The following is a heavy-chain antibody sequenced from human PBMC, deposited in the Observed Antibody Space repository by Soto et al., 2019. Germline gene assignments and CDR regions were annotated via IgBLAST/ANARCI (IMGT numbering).Heavy chain of an antibody. V-gene: IGHV6-1*01. CDR2: TYYRSKWYN. J-gene: IGHJ6*02. CDR3: ARGSLSYNYGMDV. D-gene: IGHD1-26*01. CDR1: GNSVSSNSAA. Sequence: SQTLSLPCALSGNSVSSNSAAWNWIRQSPLRGLEWLGRTYYRSKWYNDYAVSVKSRITINPDTSKKHFSLQLNSVTPEDTAVYYCARGSLSYNYGMDVRGQGTTVTVSS.